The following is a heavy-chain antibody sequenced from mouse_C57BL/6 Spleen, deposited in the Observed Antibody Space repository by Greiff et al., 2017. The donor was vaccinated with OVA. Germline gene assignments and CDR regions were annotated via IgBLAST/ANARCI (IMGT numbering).Heavy chain of an antibody. J-gene: IGHJ2*01. CDR3: ARPQSGLGAYFDY. V-gene: IGHV5-6*01. D-gene: IGHD3-1*01. CDR1: GFTFSSYG. CDR2: ISSGGSYT. Sequence: DVHLVESGGDLVKPGGSLKLSCAASGFTFSSYGMSWVRQTPDKRLEWVATISSGGSYTYYPDSVKGRFTISRDNAKNTLYLQMSSLKSEDTAMDYCARPQSGLGAYFDYWGQGTTLTVSS.